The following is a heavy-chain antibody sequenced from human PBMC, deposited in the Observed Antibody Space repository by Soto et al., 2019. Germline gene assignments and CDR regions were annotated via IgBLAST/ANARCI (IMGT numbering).Heavy chain of an antibody. CDR1: PFTFRSYS. Sequence: QEQMVQSGGGVVQPGRSLRLSCAASPFTFRSYSMHWVRQAPGKGLEWVTSISYDGSKESYADSVKGRFAVSRDNSKNTLYLQMNSLRPEETAVYYCARYCNGGACYSASLDYWGQGTQVTVSS. J-gene: IGHJ4*02. D-gene: IGHD2-15*01. CDR3: ARYCNGGACYSASLDY. CDR2: ISYDGSKE. V-gene: IGHV3-30*09.